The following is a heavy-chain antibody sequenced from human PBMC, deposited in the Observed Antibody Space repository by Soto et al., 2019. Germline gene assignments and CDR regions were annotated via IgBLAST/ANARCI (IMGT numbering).Heavy chain of an antibody. D-gene: IGHD3-10*01. V-gene: IGHV1-18*01. Sequence: QVQLVQSGAEVKKPGASVKVSCKASGYTFTSYGISWVRQAPGQGLEWMGWISAYNGNTNYAQKLQGRVTMTTDTSTSTAYMELRSLRSEDTAVYYCARAPRSTMVRGVIDYWGQGTLVTVSS. J-gene: IGHJ4*02. CDR1: GYTFTSYG. CDR2: ISAYNGNT. CDR3: ARAPRSTMVRGVIDY.